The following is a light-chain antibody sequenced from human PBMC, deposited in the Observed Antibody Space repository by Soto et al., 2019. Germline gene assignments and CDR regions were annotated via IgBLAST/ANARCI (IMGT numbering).Light chain of an antibody. J-gene: IGKJ1*01. Sequence: DIVMTQSPATLSVPPGERATLSCRASQSLNTKLAWYQQKPGQAPRLLIYGASNRATGVSARFSGSGYGTDFTLTISSLEPDDFAVYYCHQRSSWPRGTFGQGTKVDIK. CDR1: QSLNTK. V-gene: IGKV3-11*01. CDR2: GAS. CDR3: HQRSSWPRGT.